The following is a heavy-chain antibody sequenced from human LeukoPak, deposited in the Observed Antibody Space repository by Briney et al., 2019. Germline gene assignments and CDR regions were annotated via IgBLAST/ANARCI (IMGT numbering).Heavy chain of an antibody. CDR3: AKNLLGFGELSPLD. CDR2: IWYDGSNK. J-gene: IGHJ4*02. D-gene: IGHD3-10*01. V-gene: IGHV3-33*06. Sequence: GRSLRLSCAASGFTFSSYGMHWVRQAPGKGLEWVAVIWYDGSNKYYADSVKGRFTISRDNSKNTLYLQMNSLRAEDRAVYYCAKNLLGFGELSPLDWGQGTLVTVSS. CDR1: GFTFSSYG.